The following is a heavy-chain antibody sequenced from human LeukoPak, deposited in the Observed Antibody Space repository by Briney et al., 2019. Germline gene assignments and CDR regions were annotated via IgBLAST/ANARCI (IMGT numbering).Heavy chain of an antibody. CDR2: IYSGGST. D-gene: IGHD3-10*01. J-gene: IGHJ6*02. CDR3: ARVLSSGSSQDYYYGMDV. Sequence: GSLRLSCAASGFTVSSNYMSWVRQAPGKGLEWVSVIYSGGSTYYADSVKGRFTISRHNSKNTLYLQMNSLRAEDTAVYYCARVLSSGSSQDYYYGMDVWGQGTTVTVSS. V-gene: IGHV3-53*04. CDR1: GFTVSSNY.